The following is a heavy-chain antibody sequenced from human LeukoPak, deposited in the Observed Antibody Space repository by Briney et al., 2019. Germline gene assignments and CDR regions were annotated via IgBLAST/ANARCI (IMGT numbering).Heavy chain of an antibody. D-gene: IGHD4-17*01. Sequence: GGSLRHSCAASGFTFSNYWMSWVRQAPGKGLEWVANIKQDGSEKYYVDSVKGRFTVSRDNAKNSLFLQMNSLRAEDTAMYYCVTETTVTGWGYWGQGTLVTVSS. CDR1: GFTFSNYW. CDR2: IKQDGSEK. CDR3: VTETTVTGWGY. V-gene: IGHV3-7*01. J-gene: IGHJ4*02.